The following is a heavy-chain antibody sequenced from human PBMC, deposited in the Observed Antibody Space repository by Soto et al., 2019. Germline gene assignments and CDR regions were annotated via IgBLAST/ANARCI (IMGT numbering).Heavy chain of an antibody. CDR3: VKEVRQQLVRGAFDI. V-gene: IGHV3-64D*06. J-gene: IGHJ3*02. CDR2: ISSNGGST. CDR1: GFTFSSYA. D-gene: IGHD6-13*01. Sequence: GGSLRLSCSASGFTFSSYAMHWVRQAPGKGLEYVSAISSNGGSTYYADSVKGRFTISRDNSKNTLYLQMSSLRAEDTAVYYCVKEVRQQLVRGAFDIWGQGTMVTVSS.